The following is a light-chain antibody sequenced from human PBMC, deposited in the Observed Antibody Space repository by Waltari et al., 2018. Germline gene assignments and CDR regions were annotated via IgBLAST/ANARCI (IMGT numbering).Light chain of an antibody. CDR3: QQYGTSRA. Sequence: EIVLTQSPGTLSLSPGERATLSCRASQSLSSSYLAWYQQKPGQAPRLLIYATSTRATGIPDRFSGSGSGTDFTLTISRLEPEDFGVYYCQQYGTSRAFGPGTKMDIK. V-gene: IGKV3-20*01. CDR1: QSLSSSY. CDR2: ATS. J-gene: IGKJ3*01.